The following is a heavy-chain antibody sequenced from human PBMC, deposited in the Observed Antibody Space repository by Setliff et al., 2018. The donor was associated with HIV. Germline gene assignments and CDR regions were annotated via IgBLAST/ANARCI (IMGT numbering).Heavy chain of an antibody. CDR1: GFTFSNYE. CDR3: ARPNYYDSSGSFDY. D-gene: IGHD3-22*01. Sequence: GGSLRLSCAASGFTFSNYEMNWVRQAPGKGPEWVSYISSSGTTIYYADSVKGRFTISRDNAKNSLYLQMNSLRAEDTAVYYCARPNYYDSSGSFDYWGQGTLVTVSS. V-gene: IGHV3-48*03. J-gene: IGHJ4*02. CDR2: ISSSGTTI.